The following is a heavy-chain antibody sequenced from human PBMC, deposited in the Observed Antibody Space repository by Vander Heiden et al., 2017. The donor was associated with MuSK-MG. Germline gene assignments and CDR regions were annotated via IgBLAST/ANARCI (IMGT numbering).Heavy chain of an antibody. CDR2: TSSTGNTI. CDR3: ARRILTGPPVSWFDT. CDR1: GFSFTPDP. Sequence: VELVLSGGSWVQPEGPLRLSCAPSGFSFTPDPRNGVRQAPGKGLKWISYTSSTGNTIYYADSVKGRFTVFRDNANDLLSLQMNSLKEDDTAVYSCARRILTGPPVSWFDTWGQGALVSVSS. V-gene: IGHV3-48*02. J-gene: IGHJ5*02. D-gene: IGHD3-9*01.